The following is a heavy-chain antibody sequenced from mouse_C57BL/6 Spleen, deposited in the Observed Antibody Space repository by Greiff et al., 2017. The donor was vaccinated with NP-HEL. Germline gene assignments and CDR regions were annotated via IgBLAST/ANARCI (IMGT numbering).Heavy chain of an antibody. V-gene: IGHV14-2*01. D-gene: IGHD2-4*01. Sequence: EVQLQQSGAELVKPGASVKLSCTASGFNIKDYYMHWVKQRTEQGLEWIGRIDPEDGETKYAPNFQGKATITADTSSNTAYLQLSSLTSEDTAVYYCALYEYDWGYYAMDYWGQGTSVTVSS. J-gene: IGHJ4*01. CDR2: IDPEDGET. CDR1: GFNIKDYY. CDR3: ALYEYDWGYYAMDY.